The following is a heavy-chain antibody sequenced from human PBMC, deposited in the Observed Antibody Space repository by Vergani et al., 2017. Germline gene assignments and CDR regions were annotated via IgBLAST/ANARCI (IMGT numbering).Heavy chain of an antibody. CDR1: GGTFSSYT. V-gene: IGHV1-69*08. D-gene: IGHD3-10*01. Sequence: QVQLVQSGAEVKKPGSSVKVSCKASGGTFSSYTISWVRQAPGQGLEWMGRIIPILGIANYAQKFQGRVTITADKSTSTAYMELSSLRSEDTAVYYCARELPSVRGAPLTPWGYWGQGTLVIVSS. J-gene: IGHJ4*02. CDR2: IIPILGIA. CDR3: ARELPSVRGAPLTPWGY.